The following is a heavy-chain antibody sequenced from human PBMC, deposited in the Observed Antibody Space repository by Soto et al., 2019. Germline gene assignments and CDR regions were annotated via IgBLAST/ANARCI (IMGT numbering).Heavy chain of an antibody. CDR2: IYYSGST. CDR1: GGSISSGDYY. CDR3: ARAAVTTIYPGNNRVDP. D-gene: IGHD4-17*01. Sequence: QVQLQESGPGLVKTSQTLSLTCTVSGGSISSGDYYWSWIRQPPGKGLEWIGYIYYSGSTYYNPSVKSQVTISVDTSKMQFSLNLRSVTAADTAMYCCARAAVTTIYPGNNRVDPWGQGTLVTVSA. J-gene: IGHJ5*02. V-gene: IGHV4-30-4*01.